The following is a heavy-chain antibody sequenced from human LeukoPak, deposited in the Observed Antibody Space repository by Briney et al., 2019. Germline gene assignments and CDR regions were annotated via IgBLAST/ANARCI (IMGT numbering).Heavy chain of an antibody. CDR2: ISGDGGST. D-gene: IGHD3-9*01. Sequence: GGSLRLSCAASGFTFDDYAMHWVRQAPGKGLEWVSLISGDGGSTYYADSVKGRFTISRGNSKNSLYLQMNSLRTEDTALYYCAKVGILTGYWTFDYWGQGTLVTVSS. J-gene: IGHJ4*02. CDR1: GFTFDDYA. CDR3: AKVGILTGYWTFDY. V-gene: IGHV3-43*02.